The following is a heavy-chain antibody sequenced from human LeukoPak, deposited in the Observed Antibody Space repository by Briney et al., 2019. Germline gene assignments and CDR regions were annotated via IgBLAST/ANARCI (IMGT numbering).Heavy chain of an antibody. CDR1: GYTLTSNG. CDR2: ISAYKGNT. J-gene: IGHJ4*02. CDR3: ARWRGADVLRYFDYEMEPAAPSGHFDH. Sequence: GASMKVSCKASGYTLTSNGISWVRQAPGQGLEWMGWISAYKGNTNYAQKFQGRVTMTTDTSTSTAYMELRSLRSDDPAVYYCARWRGADVLRYFDYEMEPAAPSGHFDHWGQGTLVTVSS. D-gene: IGHD3-9*01. V-gene: IGHV1-18*04.